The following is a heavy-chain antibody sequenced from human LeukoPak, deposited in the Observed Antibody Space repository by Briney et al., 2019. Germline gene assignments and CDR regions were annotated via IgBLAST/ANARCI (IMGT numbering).Heavy chain of an antibody. CDR3: AGTRRYCSGGSCYNWFDP. D-gene: IGHD2-15*01. CDR1: GGSISSDIFY. CDR2: IYASGST. Sequence: SETLSLTCTVSGGSISSDIFYWSWIRQPAGKGLECIGRIYASGSTTYNSSLKSRVAISIDTSKNQFSLQLTSVTAADTAVYYCAGTRRYCSGGSCYNWFDPWGQGTLVTVSS. V-gene: IGHV4-61*02. J-gene: IGHJ5*02.